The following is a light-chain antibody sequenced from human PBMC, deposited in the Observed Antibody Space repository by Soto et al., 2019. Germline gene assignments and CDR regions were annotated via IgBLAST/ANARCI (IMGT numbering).Light chain of an antibody. J-gene: IGLJ1*01. V-gene: IGLV2-8*01. CDR2: EVT. CDR3: SSYAGSKNRYV. Sequence: QSALTQPPSASGSRGQSVTISCTGTSSDVGGYNFVSWYQQHPGKAPKVILYEVTKRPSGVPDRFSGSKSGNTASLTVSGVQTDDEAHYYCSSYAGSKNRYVFGTGTKVTVL. CDR1: SSDVGGYNF.